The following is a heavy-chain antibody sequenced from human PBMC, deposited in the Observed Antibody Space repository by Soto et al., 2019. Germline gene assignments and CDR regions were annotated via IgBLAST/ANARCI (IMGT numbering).Heavy chain of an antibody. D-gene: IGHD2-8*02. CDR2: ISATTTYK. CDR1: GFTFDTYT. Sequence: EVQVVESGGGLVKPGGSLRLSCTASGFTFDTYTMNWLRQAPGRGLEWVSSISATTTYKYYAASVEGRFTISRDNAKNSLYLQTNSLGAEDTAVYYCARGSASKSGHRWYFDLWGRGPLVTVSS. CDR3: ARGSASKSGHRWYFDL. V-gene: IGHV3-21*01. J-gene: IGHJ2*01.